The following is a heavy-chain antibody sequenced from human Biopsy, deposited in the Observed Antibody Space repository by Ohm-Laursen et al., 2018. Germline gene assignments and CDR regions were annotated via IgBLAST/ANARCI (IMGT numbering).Heavy chain of an antibody. CDR1: GYNFNAYY. D-gene: IGHD5-18*01. CDR2: INPNNGGT. CDR3: ARLAYSEYRRDPLDV. V-gene: IGHV1-2*02. J-gene: IGHJ3*01. Sequence: SVKVSCKASGYNFNAYYMQWVRQAPGQGLEWMGWINPNNGGTNYAHKFQGRVTMTRDTSISTAYMHLSRLTSDDTAVYYCARLAYSEYRRDPLDVWGQGTMVTVSS.